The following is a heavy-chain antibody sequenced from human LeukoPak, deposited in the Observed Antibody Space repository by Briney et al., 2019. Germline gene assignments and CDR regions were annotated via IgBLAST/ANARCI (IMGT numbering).Heavy chain of an antibody. CDR2: IIPIFGTA. CDR3: ARDQGPGYCSGDSCETYDAFDI. CDR1: GGTFSSYA. D-gene: IGHD2-15*01. Sequence: GASVTVSCKASGGTFSSYAIRWVRQAPGQGLEWMGGIIPIFGTANYAQKFQGRVTITADESTSTAYMELSSLRSEETAVYHCARDQGPGYCSGDSCETYDAFDIWGQGTMVTVSS. V-gene: IGHV1-69*13. J-gene: IGHJ3*02.